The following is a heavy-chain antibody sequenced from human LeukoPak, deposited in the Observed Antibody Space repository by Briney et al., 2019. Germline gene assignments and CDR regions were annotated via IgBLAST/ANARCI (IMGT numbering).Heavy chain of an antibody. CDR1: GGTFNSYA. V-gene: IGHV1-69*13. J-gene: IGHJ3*02. CDR3: ARLRAGLDAFDI. Sequence: ASVKVSCKASGGTFNSYAINWVRQAPGQGLEWMGGIIPIFGTANYAQKFQGRVTITADESTSTAYMELSSLRSEDTAVYYCARLRAGLDAFDIWGQGTMVTVSS. D-gene: IGHD3/OR15-3a*01. CDR2: IIPIFGTA.